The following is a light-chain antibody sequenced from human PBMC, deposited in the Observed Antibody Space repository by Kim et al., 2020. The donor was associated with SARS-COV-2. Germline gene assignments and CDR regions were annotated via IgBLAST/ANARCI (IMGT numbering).Light chain of an antibody. Sequence: TVTISGNSSSGSIASSYVNWYQQGPGSATRTVIYDDNERPSGVNDRFSGSIDSSSNTASLTISGLRTEDEADYYCQSYDSSKDCVFGGGTQLTVL. CDR3: QSYDSSKDCV. CDR1: SGSIASSY. J-gene: IGLJ3*02. CDR2: DDN. V-gene: IGLV6-57*02.